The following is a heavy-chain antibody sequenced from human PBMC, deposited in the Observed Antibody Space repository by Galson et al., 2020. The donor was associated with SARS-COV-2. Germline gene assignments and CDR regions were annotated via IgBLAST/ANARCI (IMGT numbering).Heavy chain of an antibody. Sequence: GESLKISCAASGFSVSSSFMTWVRQAPGRGLEWVSVIYSDGNTYYADTVKGRFTISRDNSKNTVYRQMNSLSAEDTAVYYGARERMAGTIYNYFYDWGQGTRGTVSA. V-gene: IGHV3-53*01. CDR1: GFSVSSSF. CDR2: IYSDGNT. J-gene: IGHJ4*02. CDR3: ARERMAGTIYNYFYD. D-gene: IGHD6-19*01.